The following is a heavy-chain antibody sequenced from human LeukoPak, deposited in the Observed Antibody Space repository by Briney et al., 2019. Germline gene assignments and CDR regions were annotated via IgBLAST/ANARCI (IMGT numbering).Heavy chain of an antibody. D-gene: IGHD3-10*01. CDR3: ARGWFGSRNMDV. CDR1: GFTFSSYY. Sequence: GGSLRLSCAASGFTFSSYYMHWVRQAPGKGLVWVPRTDYDGSTTLYADSVKGRFTISRDNAKNTLDLQMNSLRAEDTAVYYCARGWFGSRNMDVWGQGTTVTVSS. V-gene: IGHV3-74*03. J-gene: IGHJ6*02. CDR2: TDYDGSTT.